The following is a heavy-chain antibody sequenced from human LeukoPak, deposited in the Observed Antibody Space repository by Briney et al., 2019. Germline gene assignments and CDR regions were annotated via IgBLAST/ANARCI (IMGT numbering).Heavy chain of an antibody. Sequence: ASVKVSCKASGYTFTGYYMHWVRQAPGQGLEWMGWINPSSGGTNYAQKFQGRVTMTRDTSISTAYMELSRLRSDDTAVYYCARDAAAGTNWFDPWGQGTLVTVSS. D-gene: IGHD6-13*01. V-gene: IGHV1-2*02. J-gene: IGHJ5*02. CDR2: INPSSGGT. CDR3: ARDAAAGTNWFDP. CDR1: GYTFTGYY.